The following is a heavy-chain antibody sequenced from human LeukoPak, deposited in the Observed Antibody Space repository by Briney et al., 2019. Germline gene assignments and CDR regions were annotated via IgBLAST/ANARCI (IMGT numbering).Heavy chain of an antibody. CDR2: IYGGGDT. V-gene: IGHV3-53*01. CDR1: GFSVNNYY. Sequence: GGSLRLSCAASGFSVNNYYMSCVRQAPGKGLEWVSVIYGGGDTSYVDSVKGRFTISRDNSKNTLYLQMNSLRAEDTAVYYCARARSWPEHAFDMWGQGTMVTVSS. J-gene: IGHJ3*02. CDR3: ARARSWPEHAFDM. D-gene: IGHD5-24*01.